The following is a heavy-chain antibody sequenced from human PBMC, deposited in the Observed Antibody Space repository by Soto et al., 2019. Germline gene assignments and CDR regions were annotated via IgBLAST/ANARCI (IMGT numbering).Heavy chain of an antibody. CDR1: GYNLTTYY. V-gene: IGHV1-46*04. Sequence: QVQLVQSGAEVKKPGASVKVSCKASGYNLTTYYMHWVRQATGQGLQWLGVINPSGGSTSHAQKLQGRVTMTRDTSTSTVYMELSSLRSEDTAVYFCARDRGRLYYFDFWGQGTLVTVSS. J-gene: IGHJ4*02. CDR3: ARDRGRLYYFDF. CDR2: INPSGGST. D-gene: IGHD3-10*01.